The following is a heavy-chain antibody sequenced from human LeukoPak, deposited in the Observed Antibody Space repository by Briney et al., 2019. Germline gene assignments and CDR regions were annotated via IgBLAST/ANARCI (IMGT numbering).Heavy chain of an antibody. V-gene: IGHV1-69*01. CDR3: ARDASIAVAGINWFDP. CDR1: GGTFSIYA. J-gene: IGHJ5*02. D-gene: IGHD6-19*01. CDR2: IIPIFGTA. Sequence: SVKVSCKASGGTFSIYAIIWVRQAPGQGLEWMGGIIPIFGTANYAQKFQGRVTITADESTSTAYMELSSLRSEDTAVYYCARDASIAVAGINWFDPWGQGTLVTVSS.